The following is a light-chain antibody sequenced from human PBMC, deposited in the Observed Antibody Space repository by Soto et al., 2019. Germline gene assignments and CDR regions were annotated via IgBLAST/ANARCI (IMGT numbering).Light chain of an antibody. Sequence: QSALTPPASVSGSPGQSITISCTGTSSDVGGYNYVSWYQQHPGKAPKLMIYDVSNRPSGVSNRFSGSKSGNTASLTISGLQDEDEADYYCSSYTSSSTYVFGTGTKLTVL. CDR3: SSYTSSSTYV. CDR2: DVS. CDR1: SSDVGGYNY. V-gene: IGLV2-14*01. J-gene: IGLJ1*01.